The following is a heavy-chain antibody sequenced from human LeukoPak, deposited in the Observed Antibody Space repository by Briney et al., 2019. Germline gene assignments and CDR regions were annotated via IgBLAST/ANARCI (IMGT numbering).Heavy chain of an antibody. V-gene: IGHV4-59*12. CDR2: IYYSGST. CDR1: GGSISSYY. J-gene: IGHJ4*02. Sequence: KTSETLSLTCTVSGGSISSYYWSWIRQPPGKGLEWIGYIYYSGSTNYNPSLKSRVTISVDTSKNQFSLKLSSVTAADTALYYCARNFYASSGYYLDDFYFDFWGQGTLVTVSS. CDR3: ARNFYASSGYYLDDFYFDF. D-gene: IGHD3-22*01.